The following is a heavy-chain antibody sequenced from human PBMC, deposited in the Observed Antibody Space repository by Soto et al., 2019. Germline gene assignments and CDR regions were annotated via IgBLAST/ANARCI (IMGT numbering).Heavy chain of an antibody. CDR2: SYYSGST. CDR1: GGSISSGGYY. Sequence: QVQLQESGPGLVKPSQTLSLTCTVSGGSISSGGYYWSWIRQHPGKGLEWLGYSYYSGSTYYTPSLTSRVTISVDTPKTPFSLKLTSVTAADTAVYYCARDPTANSNDSYFELWGRGTLVTVSS. J-gene: IGHJ2*01. CDR3: ARDPTANSNDSYFEL. V-gene: IGHV4-31*03. D-gene: IGHD2-21*02.